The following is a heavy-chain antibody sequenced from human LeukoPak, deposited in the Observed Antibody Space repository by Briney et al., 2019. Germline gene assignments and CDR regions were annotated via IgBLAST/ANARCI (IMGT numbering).Heavy chain of an antibody. D-gene: IGHD3-9*01. CDR3: AKGDADILTGYLAY. CDR2: ISWNSGSI. Sequence: GGSLRLSCAASGFTFGDYAMPWVRQAPGKGLEWVSGISWNSGSIGYADSVKGRFTISRDNAKNSLYLQMNSLRAEDTALYYCAKGDADILTGYLAYWGQGTLVTVSS. CDR1: GFTFGDYA. V-gene: IGHV3-9*01. J-gene: IGHJ4*02.